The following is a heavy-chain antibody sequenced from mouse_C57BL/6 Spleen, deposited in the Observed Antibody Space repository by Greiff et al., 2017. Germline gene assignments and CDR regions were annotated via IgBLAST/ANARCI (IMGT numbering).Heavy chain of an antibody. Sequence: VQLQQSGAELVRPGASVKLSCTASGFNIKDYYMHWVKQRPEQGLEWIGRIDPEDGDTEYAPKFQGKATMTADTSSNTAYLQLSSLTSEDTAVYYCTTGYYYGSSYYLDYWGQGTTLTVAS. CDR3: TTGYYYGSSYYLDY. V-gene: IGHV14-1*01. CDR1: GFNIKDYY. J-gene: IGHJ2*01. CDR2: IDPEDGDT. D-gene: IGHD1-1*01.